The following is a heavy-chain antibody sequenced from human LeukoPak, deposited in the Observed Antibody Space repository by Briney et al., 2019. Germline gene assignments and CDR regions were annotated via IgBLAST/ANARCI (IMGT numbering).Heavy chain of an antibody. CDR1: GGSISSYC. Sequence: PSETLSLTCTVPGGSISSYCWSWIRQPAGKGLEWIGRIYTSGSTNYNPSLKSRVTMSVDTSKNQFSLKLSSVTAADTAVYYCARGMGSGWYSNWFDPWGQGTLVTVSS. CDR2: IYTSGST. CDR3: ARGMGSGWYSNWFDP. J-gene: IGHJ5*02. D-gene: IGHD6-19*01. V-gene: IGHV4-4*07.